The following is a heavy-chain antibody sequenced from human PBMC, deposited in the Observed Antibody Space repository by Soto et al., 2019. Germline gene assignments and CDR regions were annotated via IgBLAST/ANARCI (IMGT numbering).Heavy chain of an antibody. CDR1: GFTFSNYN. J-gene: IGHJ4*02. Sequence: EVQLVESGGGLVQPGGSLRLSCVASGFTFSNYNMNWVRQAPGKGLEWVSYISTSSSTIYYADSVKGRFTISRDNAKNSLYLQMNRLRDEDTALYYYARDSKIAARPRVFDCWGQGTLVTVSS. CDR3: ARDSKIAARPRVFDC. CDR2: ISTSSSTI. V-gene: IGHV3-48*02. D-gene: IGHD6-6*01.